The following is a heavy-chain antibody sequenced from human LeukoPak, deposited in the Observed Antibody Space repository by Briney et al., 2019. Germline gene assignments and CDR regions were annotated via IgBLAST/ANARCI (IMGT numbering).Heavy chain of an antibody. CDR3: AKDVVQYAFDI. V-gene: IGHV3-23*01. CDR1: GFTFSSYA. Sequence: PGGSLRLSCAASGFTFSSYAISWVRQAPGKGLEWVSAISGSGSSTYYADSVKGRFTISRDNSKNTLFLQMNSLRAEDTALYYCAKDVVQYAFDIWGQGTMVTVSS. J-gene: IGHJ3*02. D-gene: IGHD2-15*01. CDR2: ISGSGSST.